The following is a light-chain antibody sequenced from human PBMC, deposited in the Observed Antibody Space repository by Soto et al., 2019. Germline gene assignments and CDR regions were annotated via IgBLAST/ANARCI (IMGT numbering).Light chain of an antibody. V-gene: IGKV3-15*01. Sequence: EIVMTQSPATLSVSPGEKDTLSCRASQSVSSNLAGYQQKPGQAPWLLIYGASTRATGITARFSGSGSRTEFTLTISVLQSEDIAVYYCEQYNELTPITFGQGTRLESK. J-gene: IGKJ5*01. CDR1: QSVSSN. CDR2: GAS. CDR3: EQYNELTPIT.